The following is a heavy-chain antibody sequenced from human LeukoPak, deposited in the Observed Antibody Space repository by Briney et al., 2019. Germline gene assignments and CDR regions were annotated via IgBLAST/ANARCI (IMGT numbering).Heavy chain of an antibody. V-gene: IGHV3-9*01. CDR1: GFTFDDYA. CDR2: ISWNSGSI. D-gene: IGHD5-12*01. CDR3: AKAYYGYSGYDPSYYFDY. J-gene: IGHJ4*02. Sequence: GGSLRLSRAASGFTFDDYAMHWVRQAPGKGLEWVSGISWNSGSIGYADSVKGRFTISRDNAKNSLYLQMNSLRAEDTALYYCAKAYYGYSGYDPSYYFDYWGQGTLVTVSS.